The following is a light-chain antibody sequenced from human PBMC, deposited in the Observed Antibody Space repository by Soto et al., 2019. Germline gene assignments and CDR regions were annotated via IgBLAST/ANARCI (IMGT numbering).Light chain of an antibody. CDR3: QQRSTLT. CDR2: DAS. CDR1: QSVSSY. J-gene: IGKJ4*01. Sequence: EIVLTQSPATLSLSPGERATLSCRASQSVSSYLAWYQQKPGQAPRLLIYDASNRATGIPARFSGSGSGTDFPLTISSLEPEDFAVYYCQQRSTLTFGGGTKVEIK. V-gene: IGKV3-11*01.